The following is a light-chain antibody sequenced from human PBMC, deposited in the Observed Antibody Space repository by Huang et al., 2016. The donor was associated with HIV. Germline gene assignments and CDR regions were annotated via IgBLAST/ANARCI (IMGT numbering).Light chain of an antibody. CDR3: QQYDNWPPLT. CDR1: QRVSSN. Sequence: EIVLTQSPGTLSVSPGERATLSCRASQRVSSNLAWYQYKPGQAPRLLIFGASTRATDSPPRVSGSGSGTDFILTISSVQSEDFAIYYCQQYDNWPPLTFGGGTRVEI. V-gene: IGKV3-15*01. CDR2: GAS. J-gene: IGKJ4*01.